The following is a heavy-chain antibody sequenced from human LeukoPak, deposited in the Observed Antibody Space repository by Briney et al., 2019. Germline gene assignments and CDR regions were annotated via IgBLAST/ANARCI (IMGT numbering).Heavy chain of an antibody. CDR1: GFTFSGYS. D-gene: IGHD6-6*01. J-gene: IGHJ4*02. CDR3: ARVFSSIAALTQAVDY. Sequence: GGSLRLSCAASGFTFSGYSMNWVRQAPGKGLEWVSSISSSSSYIYYADSVKGRFTISRDNAKNSLYLQMNSLRAEDTAVYYCARVFSSIAALTQAVDYWGQGTLVTVSS. V-gene: IGHV3-21*01. CDR2: ISSSSSYI.